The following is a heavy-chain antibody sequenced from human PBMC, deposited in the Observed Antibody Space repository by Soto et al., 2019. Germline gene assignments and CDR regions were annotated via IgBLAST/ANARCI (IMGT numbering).Heavy chain of an antibody. CDR1: GFTFSSYA. D-gene: IGHD3-3*01. CDR3: AKDGGFLSGSRAFYFDY. CDR2: ISGRGGST. V-gene: IGHV3-23*01. J-gene: IGHJ4*01. Sequence: EVQLLESGGGLVQPGGSLRLSCAASGFTFSSYAMSWVRQAPGKGLEWVSAISGRGGSTYYADSVKGRFTISRDNTKNTLYLQMNSLGAEDTAVYYCAKDGGFLSGSRAFYFDYWGHRTLVTVSS.